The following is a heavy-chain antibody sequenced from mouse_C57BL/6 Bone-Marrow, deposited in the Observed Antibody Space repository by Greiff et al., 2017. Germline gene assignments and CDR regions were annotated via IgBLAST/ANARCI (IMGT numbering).Heavy chain of an antibody. CDR1: GFTFSDYY. Sequence: LKESEGGLVQPGSSMKLSCTASGFTFSDYYMAWVRQVPEKGLEWVANINYDGSSTYYLDSLKSRFIISRDNAKNILYLQMSSLKSEDTATYYCARFHYDYPYFDVWGTGTTVTVAS. V-gene: IGHV5-16*01. CDR3: ARFHYDYPYFDV. CDR2: INYDGSST. D-gene: IGHD2-4*01. J-gene: IGHJ1*03.